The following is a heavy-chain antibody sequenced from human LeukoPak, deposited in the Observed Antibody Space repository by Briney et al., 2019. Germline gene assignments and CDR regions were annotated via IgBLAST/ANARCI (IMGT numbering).Heavy chain of an antibody. V-gene: IGHV1-69*05. CDR1: GGTFSSYA. J-gene: IGHJ4*02. D-gene: IGHD2-15*01. CDR2: IIPIFGTA. Sequence: SVKVSCKASGGTFSSYAISWVRQAPGQGLEWVGGIIPIFGTANYAQKFQGRVTITTDESTSTAYMELSSLRSEDTAVYYCASGGYCSGGSCYVGSSPAGEPFDYWGQGTLVTVSS. CDR3: ASGGYCSGGSCYVGSSPAGEPFDY.